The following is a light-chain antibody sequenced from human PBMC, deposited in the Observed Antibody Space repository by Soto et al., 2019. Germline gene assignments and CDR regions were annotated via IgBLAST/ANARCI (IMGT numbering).Light chain of an antibody. J-gene: IGLJ3*02. V-gene: IGLV2-14*01. CDR3: LAYTNTTTRV. Sequence: QSALTQPASVSGSPGQSITISCTGTSSDVGGYDYVSWYQQHPGKAPKLMIYEVSNRTSGVSNRFSGSKSGNTASLTISGLQAEDEADYYCLAYTNTTTRVFGGGTKLTV. CDR1: SSDVGGYDY. CDR2: EVS.